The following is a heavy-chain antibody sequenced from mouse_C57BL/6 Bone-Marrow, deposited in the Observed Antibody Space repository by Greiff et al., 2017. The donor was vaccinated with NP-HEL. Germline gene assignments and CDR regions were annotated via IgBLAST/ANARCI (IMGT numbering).Heavy chain of an antibody. CDR1: GYTFTSYW. Sequence: QVQLQQPGAELVKPGASVKMSCKASGYTFTSYWITWVKQRPGQGLEWIGDIYPGSGSTNYNEKFKSKATLTVDTSSSTAYIQLSSLTSEDSAVYYCARPSYYGSSHWYFDVWGTGTTVTVSS. D-gene: IGHD1-1*01. CDR2: IYPGSGST. V-gene: IGHV1-55*01. J-gene: IGHJ1*03. CDR3: ARPSYYGSSHWYFDV.